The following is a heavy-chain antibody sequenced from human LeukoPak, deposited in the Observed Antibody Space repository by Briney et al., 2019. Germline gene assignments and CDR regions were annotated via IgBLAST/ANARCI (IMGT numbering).Heavy chain of an antibody. CDR2: IRSKAYGGTT. J-gene: IGHJ4*02. CDR1: GFTFGDYA. D-gene: IGHD3-10*01. Sequence: GGSLRLSCTASGFTFGDYAMSWVRQAPGKGLEWVGFIRSKAYGGTTEYAASVKGRFTISRDDSKSIAYLQMNSLKTEDTAVYYCTRDPPGGLLWFGEYDYWGQGTLVTVSS. CDR3: TRDPPGGLLWFGEYDY. V-gene: IGHV3-49*04.